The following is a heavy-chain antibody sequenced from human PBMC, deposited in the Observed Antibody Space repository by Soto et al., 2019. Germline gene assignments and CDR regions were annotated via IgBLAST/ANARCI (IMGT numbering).Heavy chain of an antibody. Sequence: GESLKISCKGSGYSFTSYWIGWVRQMPGKGLEWMGIIYPGDSDTRYSPSFQGQVTISADKSVSTAYLQWSSLKASDTAMYYCARALTSIQLWLGHYYYYYGMDVWGQGTTVTVSS. CDR1: GYSFTSYW. J-gene: IGHJ6*02. CDR2: IYPGDSDT. V-gene: IGHV5-51*01. D-gene: IGHD5-18*01. CDR3: ARALTSIQLWLGHYYYYYGMDV.